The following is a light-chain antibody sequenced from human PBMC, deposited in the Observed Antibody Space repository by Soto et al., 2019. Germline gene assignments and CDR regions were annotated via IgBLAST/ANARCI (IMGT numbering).Light chain of an antibody. CDR2: EAS. J-gene: IGKJ5*01. CDR1: QSIRSS. V-gene: IGKV3-11*01. CDR3: QQRGEWCSGAT. Sequence: SPCNLPLSAGDSATLSCPASQSIRSSLAWYQHRPGQAPRLLIYEASTRATGIPARFSGSGSGTDFTLNFVSLQSEVSAVYDCQQRGEWCSGATCGQGAR.